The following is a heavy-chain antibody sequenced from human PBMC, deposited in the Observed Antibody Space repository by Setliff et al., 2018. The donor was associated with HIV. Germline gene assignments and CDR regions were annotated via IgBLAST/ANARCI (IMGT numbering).Heavy chain of an antibody. CDR2: IYKSGSA. CDR3: ARGREVMTTAPYWYFDL. D-gene: IGHD3-10*01. Sequence: PSETLSLTCTVSGGSMSSHYWSWIRQPPGKGLEWIGHIYKSGSANYSPSLKGRVTISADTSRNQFSLKLASVTAADTAVYYCARGREVMTTAPYWYFDLWGRGTLVTVSS. J-gene: IGHJ2*01. V-gene: IGHV4-4*08. CDR1: GGSMSSHY.